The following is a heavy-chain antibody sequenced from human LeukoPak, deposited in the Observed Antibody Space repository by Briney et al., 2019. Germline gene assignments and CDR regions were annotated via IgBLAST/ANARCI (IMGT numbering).Heavy chain of an antibody. Sequence: GGSLRLSCAASGFTFSSYEMNWVRQAPGKGLEWVSYISSSGSTIYYADSVKGRFTISRVNAKNSLYLQTNSLRAEDTAVYYCARTYCSSISCYKFYFQHWGQGTLVTVSS. D-gene: IGHD2-2*02. CDR3: ARTYCSSISCYKFYFQH. CDR2: ISSSGSTI. V-gene: IGHV3-48*03. J-gene: IGHJ1*01. CDR1: GFTFSSYE.